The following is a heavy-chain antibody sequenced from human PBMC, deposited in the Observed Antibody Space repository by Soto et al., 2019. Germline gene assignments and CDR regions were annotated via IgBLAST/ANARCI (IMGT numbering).Heavy chain of an antibody. J-gene: IGHJ6*02. D-gene: IGHD3-10*01. V-gene: IGHV4-34*01. Sequence: PSETLSLTCAVYGGTFSGYYWSWIRQPPGKGLEWIGEINHSGSANYNPSLKSRVTISVDTSKNQFSLKLSSVTAADTAVYYCARGRILWFGRKNYGMDVWGQGTTVTVSS. CDR2: INHSGSA. CDR3: ARGRILWFGRKNYGMDV. CDR1: GGTFSGYY.